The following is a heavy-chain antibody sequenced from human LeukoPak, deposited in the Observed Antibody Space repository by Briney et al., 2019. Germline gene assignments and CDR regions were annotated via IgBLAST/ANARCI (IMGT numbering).Heavy chain of an antibody. V-gene: IGHV1-69*05. CDR2: IIPIFGTA. Sequence: GASVKVSCKASGGTFSSYAISWVRQAPGQGLEWMGGIIPIFGTANYAQKFQGRVTITTDESTSTAYMELSSLRSEDTAVYYCAAPDSSGYYRTTDDAFDIWGRGTMVTVSS. CDR1: GGTFSSYA. J-gene: IGHJ3*02. D-gene: IGHD3-22*01. CDR3: AAPDSSGYYRTTDDAFDI.